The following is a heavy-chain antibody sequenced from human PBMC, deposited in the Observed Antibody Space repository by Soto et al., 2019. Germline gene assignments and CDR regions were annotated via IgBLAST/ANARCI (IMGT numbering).Heavy chain of an antibody. CDR2: IYFRGTT. Sequence: SETLSLTCTVSGGSISSYYWSWIRQPPGKGLEWIGYIYFRGTTNYNPSLKSRVTISVDTSKNQFSLKLSSVTAADTAVYYCARFGVVVAAGDYWGQGTLVTVSS. D-gene: IGHD2-15*01. CDR1: GGSISSYY. V-gene: IGHV4-59*08. J-gene: IGHJ4*02. CDR3: ARFGVVVAAGDY.